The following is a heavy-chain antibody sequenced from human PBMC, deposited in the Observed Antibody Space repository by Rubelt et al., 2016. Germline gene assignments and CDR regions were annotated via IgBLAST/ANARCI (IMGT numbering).Heavy chain of an antibody. V-gene: IGHV4-34*01. CDR1: GGSFSGYY. D-gene: IGHD3-3*01. CDR3: ARGKTSVGGGRPFDY. Sequence: QVQLQQWGAGLLKPSETLSLTCAVYGGSFSGYYWSWIRQPPGKGLEWIGEINHSGSTNYNPSLKSRVNISVDTSKNQLSSRRSAVTAAETVWEYGARGKTSVGGGRPFDYWGQGTLVTVSS. CDR2: INHSGST. J-gene: IGHJ4*02.